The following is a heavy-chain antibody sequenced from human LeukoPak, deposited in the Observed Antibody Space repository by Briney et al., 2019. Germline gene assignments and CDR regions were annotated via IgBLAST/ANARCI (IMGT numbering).Heavy chain of an antibody. Sequence: SETLSLTCTVSGGSISSSSYYWGWIRQPPGKGLEWIGSIYYSGSTYCNPSLKSRVTISVDTSKNQFSLKLSSVTAADTAVYYCASQGVTMIVVVGNWFDPWGQGTLVTVSS. CDR2: IYYSGST. V-gene: IGHV4-39*01. CDR1: GGSISSSSYY. CDR3: ASQGVTMIVVVGNWFDP. D-gene: IGHD3-22*01. J-gene: IGHJ5*02.